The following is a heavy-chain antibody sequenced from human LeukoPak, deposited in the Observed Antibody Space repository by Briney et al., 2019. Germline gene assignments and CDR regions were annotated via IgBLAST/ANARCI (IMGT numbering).Heavy chain of an antibody. J-gene: IGHJ4*02. CDR2: IYYSGST. V-gene: IGHV4-59*01. CDR3: ARAGYSSSWYYGY. Sequence: SETLSLTCTVSGGSISSYYWSWIRQPPGKGLEWIGYIYYSGSTNYNPSLKSRVTISVDTSKNQFSLKLSSVTAADTAVYYCARAGYSSSWYYGYWGQGTLVTVSS. CDR1: GGSISSYY. D-gene: IGHD6-13*01.